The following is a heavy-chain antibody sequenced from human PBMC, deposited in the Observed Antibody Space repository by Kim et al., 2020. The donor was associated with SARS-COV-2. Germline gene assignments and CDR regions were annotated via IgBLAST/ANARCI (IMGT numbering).Heavy chain of an antibody. Sequence: SETLSLTCTVSGGSISSYYWSWIRQPPGKGLEWIGYIYYSGSTNYNPSLKSRVTISVDTSKNQFSLKLSSVTAADTAVYYCARSTYYDFWSGYYTGTQTSEYYYYYYMDVWGKGTTVTVSS. D-gene: IGHD3-3*01. CDR1: GGSISSYY. CDR3: ARSTYYDFWSGYYTGTQTSEYYYYYYMDV. CDR2: IYYSGST. J-gene: IGHJ6*03. V-gene: IGHV4-59*01.